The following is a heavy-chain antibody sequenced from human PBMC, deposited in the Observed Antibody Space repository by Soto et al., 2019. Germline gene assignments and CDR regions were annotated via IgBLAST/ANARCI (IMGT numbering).Heavy chain of an antibody. V-gene: IGHV2-5*02. D-gene: IGHD2-21*02. CDR2: IYWDDDK. J-gene: IGHJ6*02. CDR3: AHSRCGGDCLQSYSSHYYFGMDV. CDR1: GFSLSTGGVG. Sequence: QITLKESGPTLVKPTQTLTLTCTFSGFSLSTGGVGVGWIRQPPGKALEWLALIYWDDDKRYSPSLKSRLTIPKDTSKNQVVLTMTTMDPVDTATYYCAHSRCGGDCLQSYSSHYYFGMDVWGQGTTVTVSS.